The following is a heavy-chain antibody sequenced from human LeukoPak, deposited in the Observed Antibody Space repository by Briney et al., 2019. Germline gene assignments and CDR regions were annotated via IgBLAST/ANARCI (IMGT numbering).Heavy chain of an antibody. CDR3: AKYSGGWSFEY. D-gene: IGHD6-19*01. J-gene: IGHJ4*02. CDR1: GFTFSSYA. V-gene: IGHV3-7*05. CDR2: IKEDGSEK. Sequence: GGSLRLSCAASGFTFSSYAMSWVRQAPGKGLEWVANIKEDGSEKRYVDSVKGRFTISRDNAKNSLYLEMNSLRAEDTAVYYCAKYSGGWSFEYWGQGTLVTVSS.